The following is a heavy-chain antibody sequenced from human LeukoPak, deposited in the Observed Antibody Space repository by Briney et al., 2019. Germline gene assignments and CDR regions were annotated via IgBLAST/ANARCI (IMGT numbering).Heavy chain of an antibody. V-gene: IGHV3-23*01. J-gene: IGHJ4*02. D-gene: IGHD3-22*01. Sequence: GGSLRLSCAASGFTFSNYAMNWVRQAPGKGLEWVSGISGSSGGTYYADSVKGRFTISRDNSKNTVYLQMNSLRAEDTAIYYCAKKTPYYYDITGYSLEDWGKGTLVTVSS. CDR3: AKKTPYYYDITGYSLED. CDR1: GFTFSNYA. CDR2: ISGSSGGT.